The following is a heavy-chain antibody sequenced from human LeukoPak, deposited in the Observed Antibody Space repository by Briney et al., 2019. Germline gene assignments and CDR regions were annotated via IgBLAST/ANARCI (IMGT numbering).Heavy chain of an antibody. J-gene: IGHJ4*02. CDR1: GLTFSDYY. CDR2: ISSSGSTI. D-gene: IGHD5-18*01. Sequence: GGALRLSCAASGLTFSDYYMSGIRQAPGKGREGVSGISSSGSTIYYADSVKGRFTISSDKHTNSLYLQMNSLRAEDTAVYYCARGPGYSYVDYWGQGTLVPVSS. V-gene: IGHV3-11*01. CDR3: ARGPGYSYVDY.